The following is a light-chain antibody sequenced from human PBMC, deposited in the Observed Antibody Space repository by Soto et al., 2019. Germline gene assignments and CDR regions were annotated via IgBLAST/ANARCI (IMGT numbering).Light chain of an antibody. V-gene: IGLV4-69*01. CDR1: SGHSSYA. J-gene: IGLJ2*01. CDR3: QTWGTAL. Sequence: QSVLTQSPSASASLGASVKLTCTLSSGHSSYAIAWHQQQPEKGPRYLMKLNSDGSHSKGDGIPDRFSGSSSGAERYLPISRLQSEDEADYYCQTWGTALFGGGTQLTVL. CDR2: LNSDGSH.